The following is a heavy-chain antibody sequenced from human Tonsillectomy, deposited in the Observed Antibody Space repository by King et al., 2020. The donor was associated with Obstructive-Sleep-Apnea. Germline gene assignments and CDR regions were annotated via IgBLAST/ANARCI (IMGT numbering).Heavy chain of an antibody. D-gene: IGHD3-10*01. V-gene: IGHV3-30*18. Sequence: VQLVESGGGVVQPGRSLRLSCAASEFTFSTYGMHWVRQAPGKGLEWVAVISFDGSNTYYADSVKGRFTISRDNSKNTRYLQMNSLIAEDTAVYYCAKDKERMVRGVPYYSYYYGMDVWGQGTTVTVSS. CDR2: ISFDGSNT. CDR1: EFTFSTYG. CDR3: AKDKERMVRGVPYYSYYYGMDV. J-gene: IGHJ6*02.